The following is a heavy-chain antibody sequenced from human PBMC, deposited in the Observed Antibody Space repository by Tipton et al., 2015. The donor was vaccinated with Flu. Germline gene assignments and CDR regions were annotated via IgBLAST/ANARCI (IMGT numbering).Heavy chain of an antibody. CDR3: ARSSSAYDYDWRGSYYFDF. D-gene: IGHD3-16*01. CDR1: GGSIGSSTYY. V-gene: IGHV4-39*07. J-gene: IGHJ4*02. CDR2: LYDSGIT. Sequence: TLSLTCTVFGGSIGSSTYYWGWIRQPPGKGLEWIGSLYDSGITYYNPSLKSRVTISLDTSKNQFSLKLISVTAADTAVYYCARSSSAYDYDWRGSYYFDFWGQGKLVTVSS.